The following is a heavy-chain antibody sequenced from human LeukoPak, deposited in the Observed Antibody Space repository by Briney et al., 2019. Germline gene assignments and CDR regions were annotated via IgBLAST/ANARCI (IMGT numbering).Heavy chain of an antibody. J-gene: IGHJ4*02. D-gene: IGHD6-19*01. CDR2: INPNSGGT. Sequence: GASVKVSCKASGYTFTGYYMHWVRQAPGQGLEWMGWINPNSGGTNYAQKFQGRVTMTRDTSTSTVYMELSSLRSEDTAVYYCARDADSSGWYEERDDYWGQGTLVTVSS. CDR1: GYTFTGYY. CDR3: ARDADSSGWYEERDDY. V-gene: IGHV1-2*02.